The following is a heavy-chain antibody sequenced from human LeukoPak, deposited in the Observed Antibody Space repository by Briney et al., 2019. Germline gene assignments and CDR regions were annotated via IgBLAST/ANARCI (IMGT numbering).Heavy chain of an antibody. J-gene: IGHJ4*02. CDR3: ARAYYYYGSGSSYDY. CDR2: ISSSSSYI. CDR1: GFTFISYS. Sequence: PGGSPRFSCAAPGFTFISYSMNWFGQAPGKGLGWVPSISSSSSYIYYADSVKGRFTISRDNAKNSLYLQMNSLRAEDTAVYYCARAYYYYGSGSSYDYWGQGTLVTVSS. V-gene: IGHV3-21*01. D-gene: IGHD3-10*01.